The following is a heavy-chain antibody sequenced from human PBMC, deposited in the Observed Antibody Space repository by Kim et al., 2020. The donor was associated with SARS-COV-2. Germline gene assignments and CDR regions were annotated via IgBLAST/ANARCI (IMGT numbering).Heavy chain of an antibody. J-gene: IGHJ4*02. D-gene: IGHD3-22*01. CDR3: ARALDYYDRSAYYD. V-gene: IGHV4-39*01. Sequence: ETLSLTCTVSGGSISTSSYYWGWIRQPPGKGLEWIGNIYYSGNTYYNSSLKSRVTIFLDTSKNQFTLKLSSVTAADTAVYYCARALDYYDRSAYYDWGQGTLVTVSS. CDR2: IYYSGNT. CDR1: GGSISTSSYY.